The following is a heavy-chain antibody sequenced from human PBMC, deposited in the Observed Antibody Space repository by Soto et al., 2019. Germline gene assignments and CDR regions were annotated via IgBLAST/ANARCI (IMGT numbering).Heavy chain of an antibody. V-gene: IGHV3-30-3*01. Sequence: GGSLRLSCAASGFPFSSCAMYWVRQAPGKGLEWVAVISYDGINKYYADSVKGRFTISRDNSKNTLYLQMNSLGTEDTAVYYCARGPYCSSTSCSGAVLGAFDIWGQGTMVTVSS. CDR1: GFPFSSCA. D-gene: IGHD2-2*01. CDR2: ISYDGINK. CDR3: ARGPYCSSTSCSGAVLGAFDI. J-gene: IGHJ3*02.